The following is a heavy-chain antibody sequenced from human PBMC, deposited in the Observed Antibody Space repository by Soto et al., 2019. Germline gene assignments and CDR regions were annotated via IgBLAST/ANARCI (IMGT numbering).Heavy chain of an antibody. CDR1: GGSISSGGYY. CDR3: AREVLRYFDWFFDY. J-gene: IGHJ4*02. D-gene: IGHD3-9*01. V-gene: IGHV4-31*03. Sequence: SDTLSLTCTVSGGSISSGGYYWSWIRQHPGKGLEWIGYIYYSGSTYYNPSLKSRVTISLDTSKNQFSLKLSSVTAADTAVYYCAREVLRYFDWFFDYWGQGTLVTVSS. CDR2: IYYSGST.